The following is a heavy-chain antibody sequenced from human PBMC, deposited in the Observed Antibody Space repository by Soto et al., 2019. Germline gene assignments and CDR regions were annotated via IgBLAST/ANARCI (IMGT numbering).Heavy chain of an antibody. CDR1: GYTFNTYY. CDR2: IHPSGGGT. Sequence: QVQLVQSGAEVMKPGASVKVSCKPSGYTFNTYYLHWLRQAPGQALEWMGVIHPSGGGTTYAQKLLGRVTVTRDTSTTTVFMEFISLRSDDTDVYYCARGGHIAVVTASFDNWGQGTLVTVSS. V-gene: IGHV1-46*02. D-gene: IGHD2-21*02. J-gene: IGHJ4*02. CDR3: ARGGHIAVVTASFDN.